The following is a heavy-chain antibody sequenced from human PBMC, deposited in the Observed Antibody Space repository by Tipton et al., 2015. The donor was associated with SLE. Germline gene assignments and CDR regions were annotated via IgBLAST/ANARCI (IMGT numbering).Heavy chain of an antibody. CDR1: GFTFSSYA. D-gene: IGHD5-12*01. Sequence: SLRLSCSASGFTFSSYAMHWVRQAPGKGLEYVSAISSNGGSTYYADSVKGRFTISRDNSKNTLYLQMSSLRAEDTAVYYCVKDGYSGYDFRDAFDIWGQGTMVTVSS. V-gene: IGHV3-64D*09. CDR3: VKDGYSGYDFRDAFDI. J-gene: IGHJ3*02. CDR2: ISSNGGST.